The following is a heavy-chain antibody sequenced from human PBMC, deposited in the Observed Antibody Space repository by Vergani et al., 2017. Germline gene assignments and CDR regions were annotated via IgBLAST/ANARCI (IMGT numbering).Heavy chain of an antibody. Sequence: QVQLVQSGAEVKKPGSSVKVSCKASGGTFSSYTISWVRQAPGQGLEWMGRIIPILGIANYAQKFQGRVTITADKSTSTAYMELSSLRSEDMAVYYCARHLVGATGFDYWGQGTLVTVSS. J-gene: IGHJ4*02. CDR2: IIPILGIA. D-gene: IGHD1-26*01. V-gene: IGHV1-69*02. CDR3: ARHLVGATGFDY. CDR1: GGTFSSYT.